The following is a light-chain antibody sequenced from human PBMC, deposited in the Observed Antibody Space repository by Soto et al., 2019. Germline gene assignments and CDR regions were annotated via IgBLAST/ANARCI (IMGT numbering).Light chain of an antibody. Sequence: DIQVTQSPSSLSGSLLDRVTITCGASQTIGTWLAWYQQKPGKAPKLLIFDASTLESGVPSRFSGSGSGTDFTLTISSLQPDDFATYYCQQYSDSSGAFGQGTKVDIK. CDR3: QQYSDSSGA. J-gene: IGKJ1*01. V-gene: IGKV1-5*01. CDR2: DAS. CDR1: QTIGTW.